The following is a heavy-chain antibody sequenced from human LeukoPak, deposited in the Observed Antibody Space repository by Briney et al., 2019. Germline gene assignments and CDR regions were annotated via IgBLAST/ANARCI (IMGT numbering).Heavy chain of an antibody. CDR3: AKDAFRRSSGWYGDFDY. Sequence: QPGGSLRLSCAASGFTFSSYAMSWVRQAPGKGLEWVSAISGSGGSTYYADSVKGRFTISRDNSKNTLYLQMNSLRAEDTAVYYCAKDAFRRSSGWYGDFDYRGQGTLVTVSS. CDR2: ISGSGGST. J-gene: IGHJ4*02. D-gene: IGHD6-19*01. CDR1: GFTFSSYA. V-gene: IGHV3-23*01.